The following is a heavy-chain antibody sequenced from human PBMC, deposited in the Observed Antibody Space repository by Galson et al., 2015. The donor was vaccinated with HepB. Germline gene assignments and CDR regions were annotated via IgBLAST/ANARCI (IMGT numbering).Heavy chain of an antibody. CDR3: ARDHPYDSSGYYYPFDY. Sequence: SVKVSCKASGGTFSSYTISWVRQAPGQGLEWMGRIIPILGIADYAQKFQGRVTITADKSTSTAYMELSSLRSEDTAVYYCARDHPYDSSGYYYPFDYWGQGTLVTVSS. CDR1: GGTFSSYT. J-gene: IGHJ4*02. CDR2: IIPILGIA. V-gene: IGHV1-69*04. D-gene: IGHD3-22*01.